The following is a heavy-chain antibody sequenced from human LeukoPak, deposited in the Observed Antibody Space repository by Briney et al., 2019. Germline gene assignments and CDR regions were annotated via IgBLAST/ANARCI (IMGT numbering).Heavy chain of an antibody. CDR1: GGTFSSYA. CDR2: IIPIFGTA. CDR3: ARDTPLWESSAQYPHYYYYYGMDV. V-gene: IGHV1-69*01. J-gene: IGHJ6*02. Sequence: SVKVSCKASGGTFSSYAISWVRQAPGQGLEWIGGIIPIFGTANYAQKFQGRVTITAGESTSTAYMELSSLRSEDTAVYYCARDTPLWESSAQYPHYYYYYGMDVWGQGTTVTVSS. D-gene: IGHD1-26*01.